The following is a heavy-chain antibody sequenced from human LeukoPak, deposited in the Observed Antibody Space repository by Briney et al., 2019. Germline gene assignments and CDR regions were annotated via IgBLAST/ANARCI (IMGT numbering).Heavy chain of an antibody. CDR1: GLTLTNTW. CDR2: INGDGTNA. CDR3: AKDRYYYGSGSYYMPPAEAHFDY. V-gene: IGHV3-74*01. D-gene: IGHD3-10*01. Sequence: PGPSVCLSWAASGLTLTNTWLGSARHDPGKGLVWVSLINGDGTNANYADSVKGRFTISRDNSKNTLYLQMNSLRAEDTAVYYCAKDRYYYGSGSYYMPPAEAHFDYWGQGTLVTVSS. J-gene: IGHJ4*02.